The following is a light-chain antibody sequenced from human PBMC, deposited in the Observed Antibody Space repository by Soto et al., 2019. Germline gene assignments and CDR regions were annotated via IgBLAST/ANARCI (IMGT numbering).Light chain of an antibody. CDR3: QQSYSTPLT. CDR1: QSISSY. CDR2: AAS. V-gene: IGKV1-39*01. J-gene: IGKJ4*01. Sequence: DIRMTQSPSSLSASVGDRVTITCRASQSISSYLNWYQQKPGKAPKLLIYAASSLQSGVPSRFSGSGSGTDFTLTISSLQPEDFATYYCQQSYSTPLTFGGGTKG.